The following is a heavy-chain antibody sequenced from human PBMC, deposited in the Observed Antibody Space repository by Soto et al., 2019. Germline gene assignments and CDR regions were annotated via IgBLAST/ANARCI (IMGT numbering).Heavy chain of an antibody. D-gene: IGHD3-22*01. Sequence: QVQLVQSGAGVKKPGASVKVSCKASGYTFTSYGISWVRQAPGQGLEWMGWISAYNGNTNYAQKLQGRVTMTTDTSTSTAYMELRSLRSDDTAVYYCAREGYYDSSGYYYAEYFQHWGQGTLVTVSS. V-gene: IGHV1-18*04. J-gene: IGHJ1*01. CDR1: GYTFTSYG. CDR3: AREGYYDSSGYYYAEYFQH. CDR2: ISAYNGNT.